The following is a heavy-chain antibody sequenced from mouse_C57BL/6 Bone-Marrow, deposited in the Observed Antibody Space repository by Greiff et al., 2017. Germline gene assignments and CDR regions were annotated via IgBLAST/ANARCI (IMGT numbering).Heavy chain of an antibody. CDR1: GYTFTGYW. J-gene: IGHJ2*01. Sequence: QVQLQHSGAELMKPGASVKLSCQATGYTFTGYWIAWVKQRPGHGLEWIGELLPGRGSTNYNEKFKGKATFTADTSANTAYMQLSSLTTEDSAIYYCARSSYYYGSSYNYWGQGTTLTVSS. CDR2: LLPGRGST. V-gene: IGHV1-9*01. CDR3: ARSSYYYGSSYNY. D-gene: IGHD1-1*01.